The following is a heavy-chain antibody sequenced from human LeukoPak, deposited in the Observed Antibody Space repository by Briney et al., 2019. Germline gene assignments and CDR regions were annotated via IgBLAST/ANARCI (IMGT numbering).Heavy chain of an antibody. J-gene: IGHJ4*02. V-gene: IGHV3-30*03. D-gene: IGHD6-19*01. CDR1: GFTFSRYG. Sequence: GGSLRLSCAASGFTFSRYGMHWVRQAPGRGLEWVALISYDGNYKSYADSVQGRFTISRDTSKNTLYLQMSSLRAEDTAVYFCAIDHRDTSGWHYYFDYWGQGTLVTVSS. CDR2: ISYDGNYK. CDR3: AIDHRDTSGWHYYFDY.